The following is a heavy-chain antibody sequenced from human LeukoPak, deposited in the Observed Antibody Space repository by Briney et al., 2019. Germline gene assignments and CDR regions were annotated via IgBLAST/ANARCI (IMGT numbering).Heavy chain of an antibody. D-gene: IGHD1-1*01. CDR2: IMQDGSGK. Sequence: GGSLRLSCAASGFTFSTYWMTWVRQAPGKGLEWVANIMQDGSGKYYVDSVKGRFTISRDNAKNSLYLQMNSLRAEDTAVYYCVRDFSRTRLERPFDYWGQGTLVTVFS. V-gene: IGHV3-7*01. CDR3: VRDFSRTRLERPFDY. J-gene: IGHJ4*02. CDR1: GFTFSTYW.